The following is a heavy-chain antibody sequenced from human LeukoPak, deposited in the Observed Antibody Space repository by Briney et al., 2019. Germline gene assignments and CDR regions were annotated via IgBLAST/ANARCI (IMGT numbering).Heavy chain of an antibody. J-gene: IGHJ4*02. Sequence: GESLKISCKASGYSFTNYCISWVRQMPGKGLEWMGRIDPSDSYTNYSPSFQGHVTISADKSIGTAYLQWSSLKASDTAMYYCARHQSSWYDWGQGTLVTVSS. CDR1: GYSFTNYC. V-gene: IGHV5-10-1*01. D-gene: IGHD6-13*01. CDR2: IDPSDSYT. CDR3: ARHQSSWYD.